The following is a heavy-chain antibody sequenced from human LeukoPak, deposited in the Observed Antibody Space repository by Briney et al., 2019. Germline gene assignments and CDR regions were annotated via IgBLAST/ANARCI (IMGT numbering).Heavy chain of an antibody. CDR2: ITVYNGTT. CDR1: GYTFSIYG. Sequence: ASVKVSFTASGYTFSIYGISWVRQAPGQGLEWMGWITVYNGTTKYAHKYQDRATMTTDTSTSTAYMDLRSLRSDDTAVYYCARDRGYEQQRWFDLWGQGTLVTVSS. V-gene: IGHV1-18*01. CDR3: ARDRGYEQQRWFDL. J-gene: IGHJ5*01. D-gene: IGHD6-13*01.